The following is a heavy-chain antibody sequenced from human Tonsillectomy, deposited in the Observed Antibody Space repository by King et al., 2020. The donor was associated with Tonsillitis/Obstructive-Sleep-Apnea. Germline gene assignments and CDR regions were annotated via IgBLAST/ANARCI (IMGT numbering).Heavy chain of an antibody. CDR2: IKSKTDGGPT. Sequence: VQLVESGGGLVKPGGSLRLSCAASGFTFSNAWMNWVRQAPGKGLEWVGRIKSKTDGGPTDYAAPVKGRFTIPRDDSKNTLYLQMNSLKTEDTAVYYWSTTSLGDRGPYGMDVWGQGTTVTVAS. CDR3: STTSLGDRGPYGMDV. D-gene: IGHD3-10*01. CDR1: GFTFSNAW. J-gene: IGHJ6*02. V-gene: IGHV3-15*07.